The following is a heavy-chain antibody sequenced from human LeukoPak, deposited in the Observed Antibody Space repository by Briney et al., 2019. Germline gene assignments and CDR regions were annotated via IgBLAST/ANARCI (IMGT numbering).Heavy chain of an antibody. J-gene: IGHJ6*03. D-gene: IGHD3-22*01. Sequence: GASVKVSCKVSGYTLTELSMHWVRQAPGKGLEWMGGFDPEDGETIYAQKFQGRVTMTEDTSTDTAYMELSSLRSEDTAVYYCAKLGYDSSGYSIWYYYYYMDVWGKGTTVTVSS. V-gene: IGHV1-24*01. CDR2: FDPEDGET. CDR1: GYTLTELS. CDR3: AKLGYDSSGYSIWYYYYYMDV.